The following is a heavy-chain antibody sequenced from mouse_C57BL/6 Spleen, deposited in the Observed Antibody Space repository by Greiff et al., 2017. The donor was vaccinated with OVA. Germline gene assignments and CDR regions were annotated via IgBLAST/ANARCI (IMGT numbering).Heavy chain of an antibody. V-gene: IGHV5-9*01. CDR3: ARQGGRDYFDY. CDR1: GFTFSSYT. CDR2: ISGGGGNT. D-gene: IGHD3-3*01. Sequence: EVQGVESGGGLVKPGGSLKLSCAASGFTFSSYTMSWVRQTPEKRLEWVATISGGGGNTYYPDSVKGRFTISRDNAKNTLYLQMSSLRSEDTALYYCARQGGRDYFDYWGQGTTLTVSS. J-gene: IGHJ2*01.